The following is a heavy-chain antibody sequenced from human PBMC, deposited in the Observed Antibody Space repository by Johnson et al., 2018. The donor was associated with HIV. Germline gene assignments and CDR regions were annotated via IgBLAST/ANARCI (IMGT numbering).Heavy chain of an antibody. CDR1: GFTFSSYA. V-gene: IGHV3-30-3*01. Sequence: QVQLVESGGCVVQPGGSLRLSCAASGFTFSSYAMHWVRQAPGKGLEWVAVISYDGINKYYADSVKGRLTISRDNAKNSLYLQMNSLRPEDTAVYYCARVSRYTHDNDDVYLLQAFDIWGQGTMVTVSS. CDR3: ARVSRYTHDNDDVYLLQAFDI. D-gene: IGHD3-16*01. J-gene: IGHJ3*02. CDR2: ISYDGINK.